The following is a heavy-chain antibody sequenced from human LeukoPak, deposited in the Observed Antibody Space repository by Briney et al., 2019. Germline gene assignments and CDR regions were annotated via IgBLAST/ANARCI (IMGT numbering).Heavy chain of an antibody. J-gene: IGHJ6*03. V-gene: IGHV3-21*05. D-gene: IGHD6-19*01. CDR2: ISGSGTYI. Sequence: GGSLRLSCAASGFIYSNYGMNWVRQAPGKGLEWVSYISGSGTYIDYADSVKGRFTISRDNAKNSLYLQMNSLRAEDTAVYYCARLPGKWLGYYYMDVWGKGTTVTVSS. CDR3: ARLPGKWLGYYYMDV. CDR1: GFIYSNYG.